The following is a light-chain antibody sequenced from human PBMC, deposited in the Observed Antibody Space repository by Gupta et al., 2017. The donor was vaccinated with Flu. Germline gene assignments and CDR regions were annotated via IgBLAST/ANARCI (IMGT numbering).Light chain of an antibody. V-gene: IGLV2-8*01. CDR1: ISDIGGYNL. CDR3: SAYAGANNVYV. Sequence: SALTQPPSASGPPGQSVTIACTGTISDIGGYNLVSWYQQYPGKVPKLMIYEVNKRPSGFPDRFSGSKSGNTASPTVSRHQAEDEADYYCSAYAGANNVYVFGTGTKGTVL. J-gene: IGLJ1*01. CDR2: EVN.